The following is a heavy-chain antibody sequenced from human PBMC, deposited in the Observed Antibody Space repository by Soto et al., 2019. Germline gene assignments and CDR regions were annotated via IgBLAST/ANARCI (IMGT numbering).Heavy chain of an antibody. V-gene: IGHV3-9*01. CDR1: GFSFNVYA. CDR3: AKEVGSVARNLEY. CDR2: TNWNGDNI. J-gene: IGHJ4*02. Sequence: EVQLVESGGGLVQPGRSLRLSCAASGFSFNVYAMHWVRQIPGKGLEWVSGTNWNGDNIGYADSVKGRFTISRDNAQNSLYLQVHSLISEDTALYYCAKEVGSVARNLEYWGQGTLVTVSS. D-gene: IGHD5-12*01.